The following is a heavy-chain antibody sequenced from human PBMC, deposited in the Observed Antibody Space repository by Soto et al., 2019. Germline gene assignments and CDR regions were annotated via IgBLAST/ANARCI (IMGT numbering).Heavy chain of an antibody. Sequence: ASVKVSCKASGGTFSSYAISWVRQVPGQGLEWMGGIIPIFGTANYAQKFQGRVTITADESTSTAYMELSSLRSEDTAVYYCARDTVRYCSGGSCYSDYYYGMDVWGQGTTVTVSS. CDR1: GGTFSSYA. J-gene: IGHJ6*02. CDR2: IIPIFGTA. D-gene: IGHD2-15*01. V-gene: IGHV1-69*13. CDR3: ARDTVRYCSGGSCYSDYYYGMDV.